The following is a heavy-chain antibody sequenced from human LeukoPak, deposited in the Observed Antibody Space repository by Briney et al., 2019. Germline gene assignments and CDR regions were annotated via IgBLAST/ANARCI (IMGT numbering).Heavy chain of an antibody. Sequence: PGGSLRLSCAASGFTFSSQGMNWVRQAPGKGLKWVSGITGSGGNRYYADSVKGRFTISRDNSKNTLYLQMNSLRAEDTAVYYCAKDDNYIRFLSWGQGTLVTVSS. CDR3: AKDDNYIRFLS. D-gene: IGHD3-16*01. CDR2: ITGSGGNR. CDR1: GFTFSSQG. V-gene: IGHV3-23*01. J-gene: IGHJ5*02.